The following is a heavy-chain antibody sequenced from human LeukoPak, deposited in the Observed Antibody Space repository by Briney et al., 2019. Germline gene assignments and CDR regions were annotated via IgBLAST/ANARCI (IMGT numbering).Heavy chain of an antibody. D-gene: IGHD6-13*01. CDR1: GGSISSHY. Sequence: PSETLSLTCTVSGGSISSHYWSWIRQPPGKGLEWIGRIYTSGSTNYNPSLKSRVTMSVDTSKNQFSLKLSSVTAADTAVYYCARDTQQPAHPNYFDYWGQGTLVTVSS. J-gene: IGHJ4*02. V-gene: IGHV4-4*07. CDR2: IYTSGST. CDR3: ARDTQQPAHPNYFDY.